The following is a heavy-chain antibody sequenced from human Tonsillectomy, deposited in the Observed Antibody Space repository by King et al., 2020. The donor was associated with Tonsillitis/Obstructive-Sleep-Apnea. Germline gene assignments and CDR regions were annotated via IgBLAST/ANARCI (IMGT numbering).Heavy chain of an antibody. Sequence: VQLVESGGGLVQPGGSLRLSCAASGFTFSTYAMSWARQAPGKGRGGSSTIGFIGGTTSKADSVKGRLPISRANPKNTLYLQMNSLRAEDTAIYYGARGVPAAIGYLNWFDPWGQGTLVTVSS. CDR2: IGFIGGTT. V-gene: IGHV3-23*04. J-gene: IGHJ5*02. D-gene: IGHD2-2*02. CDR3: ARGVPAAIGYLNWFDP. CDR1: GFTFSTYA.